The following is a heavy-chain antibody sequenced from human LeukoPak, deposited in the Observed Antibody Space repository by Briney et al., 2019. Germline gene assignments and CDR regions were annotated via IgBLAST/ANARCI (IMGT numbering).Heavy chain of an antibody. V-gene: IGHV1-46*01. D-gene: IGHD6-19*01. CDR3: ARDGGGVAVASHPEWWFDP. CDR2: INPSGGST. J-gene: IGHJ5*02. CDR1: GYTFTSYY. Sequence: GASVKVSCKASGYTFTSYYMHWVRRAPGQGLEWMGIINPSGGSTSYAQKFQGRVTMTRDMSTSTVYMELSSLRSEDTAVYYCARDGGGVAVASHPEWWFDPWGQGTLVTVSS.